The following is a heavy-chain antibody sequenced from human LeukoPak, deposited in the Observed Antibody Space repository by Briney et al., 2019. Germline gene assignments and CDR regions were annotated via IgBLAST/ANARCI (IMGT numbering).Heavy chain of an antibody. Sequence: PSETLSLTCTVSGGSISSYYWSWIRQPAGKGLEWIGRIYTSGSTNYNPSLKSRVTMSVDTSKNQFSLKLSSVTAADTAVYYCARDLKGDYVFWDAFDIWGKGQWSPSLQ. D-gene: IGHD3-3*01. V-gene: IGHV4-4*07. CDR2: IYTSGST. CDR1: GGSISSYY. CDR3: ARDLKGDYVFWDAFDI. J-gene: IGHJ3*02.